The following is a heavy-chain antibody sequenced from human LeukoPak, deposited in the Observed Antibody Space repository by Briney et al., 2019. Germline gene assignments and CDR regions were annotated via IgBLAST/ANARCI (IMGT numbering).Heavy chain of an antibody. CDR2: IKQDGSEK. J-gene: IGHJ4*02. D-gene: IGHD6-13*01. Sequence: GGSLRLSCAGSGFSFSSYWMSWVRQAPGKGLEWVANIKQDGSEKYYVDSVKGRFTISRDNSKNTLYLQMNSLRAEDTAVYYCARDSRTGSWRSSFDYWGQGTLVTVSS. CDR1: GFSFSSYW. V-gene: IGHV3-7*01. CDR3: ARDSRTGSWRSSFDY.